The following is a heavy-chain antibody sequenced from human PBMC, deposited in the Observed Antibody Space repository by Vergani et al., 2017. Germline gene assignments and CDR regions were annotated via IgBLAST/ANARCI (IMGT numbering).Heavy chain of an antibody. D-gene: IGHD2-2*01. CDR1: GFTFSSYA. J-gene: IGHJ6*02. V-gene: IGHV3-23*01. CDR2: ISGSGGST. Sequence: EVQLLESGGGLVQPGGSLRLSCAASGFTFSSYAMSWVRQAPGKGLEWVSAISGSGGSTYYADSVKGRFTISRDNSKNTLYLQMNSLRAEDTAVYYCAKDMHQQKTYYYYGMDVWGQGTTVTVSS. CDR3: AKDMHQQKTYYYYGMDV.